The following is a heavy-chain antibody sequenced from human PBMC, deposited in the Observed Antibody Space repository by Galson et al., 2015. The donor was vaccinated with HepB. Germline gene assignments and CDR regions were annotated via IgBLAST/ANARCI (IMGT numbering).Heavy chain of an antibody. Sequence: SLRLSCAASGFTFSSYAMSWVRQAPGKGLEWVSHISGSGGTTYYADSVKGRFTISRDNYKNTVYLQINRLRAEDTAVYYCPRDRMSGYGSDAFDIWGQGTMVTVSS. CDR1: GFTFSSYA. CDR3: PRDRMSGYGSDAFDI. V-gene: IGHV3-23*01. D-gene: IGHD5-12*01. CDR2: ISGSGGTT. J-gene: IGHJ3*02.